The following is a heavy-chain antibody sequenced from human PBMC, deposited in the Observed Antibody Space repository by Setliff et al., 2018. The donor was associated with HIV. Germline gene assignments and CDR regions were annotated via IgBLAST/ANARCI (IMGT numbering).Heavy chain of an antibody. Sequence: GESLKLSCAASGFTFSNYALTWVRQAPGKGLEWASSISGSGGSTNYEDSVKGRFTISRDNSKNTLYLQMNSLRVEDTAVYYCARLGELSSFDYWGQGTLVPSPQ. CDR3: ARLGELSSFDY. D-gene: IGHD3-16*02. CDR2: ISGSGGST. J-gene: IGHJ4*02. CDR1: GFTFSNYA. V-gene: IGHV3-23*01.